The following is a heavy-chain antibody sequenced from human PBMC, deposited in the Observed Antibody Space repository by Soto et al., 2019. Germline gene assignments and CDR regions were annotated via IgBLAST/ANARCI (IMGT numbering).Heavy chain of an antibody. V-gene: IGHV3-11*01. Sequence: LRPPCAASGFTFSDYSFTWLRQAPGKGLELVADISFSGSTIYYADSVKGRFTISRDNAKNSLYLQMNNLRPEDTAVYYCAKGFIRDCGGDCTIDTWGQGALVTVSS. CDR2: ISFSGSTI. D-gene: IGHD2-21*02. CDR1: GFTFSDYS. J-gene: IGHJ5*02. CDR3: AKGFIRDCGGDCTIDT.